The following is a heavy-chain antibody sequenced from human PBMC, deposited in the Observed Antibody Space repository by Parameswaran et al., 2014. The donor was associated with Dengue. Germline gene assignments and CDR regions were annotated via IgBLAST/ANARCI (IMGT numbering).Heavy chain of an antibody. Sequence: VRQAPGKGLEWVSSISSGSSSIYYADSVKGRFTISRDNAKNSLYLQMNSLRAEDTAVYYCATAGGVYYAPLPDNWWGQGTLVTVSS. V-gene: IGHV3-21*01. J-gene: IGHJ4*02. CDR3: ATAGGVYYAPLPDNW. CDR2: ISSGSSSI. D-gene: IGHD3-22*01.